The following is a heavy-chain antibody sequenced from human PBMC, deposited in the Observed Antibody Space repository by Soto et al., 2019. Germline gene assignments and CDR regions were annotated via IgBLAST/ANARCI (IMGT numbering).Heavy chain of an antibody. Sequence: EVQLLDSGGGLVQPGGSLRLSCAASGFTFSNYAMTWVRQGPGKGLECVSGISGSGGRSYYADSVKGRFTISRDNSKSTLYLPMNSLRAEDTAVYYCATAYFVWSSEQPYYFDYWGQGTLVTVSS. V-gene: IGHV3-23*01. D-gene: IGHD3-16*01. CDR1: GFTFSNYA. J-gene: IGHJ4*02. CDR3: ATAYFVWSSEQPYYFDY. CDR2: ISGSGGRS.